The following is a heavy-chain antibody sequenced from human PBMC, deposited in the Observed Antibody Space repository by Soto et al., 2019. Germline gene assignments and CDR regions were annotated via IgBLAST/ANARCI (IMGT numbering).Heavy chain of an antibody. CDR2: IWYDGSNK. CDR3: ARDSSGSHFDY. Sequence: PGGSLRLSCAASGFTFSSYGMHWVRQAPGKGLEWVAVIWYDGSNKYYADSVKGRFTISRDNSKNTLYLQMNSLRAEDTAVYYCARDSSGSHFDYWGQGTLVTVSS. D-gene: IGHD6-19*01. V-gene: IGHV3-33*01. J-gene: IGHJ4*02. CDR1: GFTFSSYG.